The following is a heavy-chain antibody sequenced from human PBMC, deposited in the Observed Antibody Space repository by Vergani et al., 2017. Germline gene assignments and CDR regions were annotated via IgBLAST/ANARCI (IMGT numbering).Heavy chain of an antibody. D-gene: IGHD3-10*01. V-gene: IGHV4-59*01. CDR3: GRVADFYGLGSRLLDL. CDR2: MYHSGST. CDR1: GGSMSGYY. J-gene: IGHJ5*02. Sequence: QVRLQESGPGLVKPSETLSLTCSVSGGSMSGYYWSWIRRPPGKEMEWIGYMYHSGSTNYNPSLETRVTISGDTSKNQFSLKLNSVTAAETAVYYFGRVADFYGLGSRLLDLWGQGILVTVSS.